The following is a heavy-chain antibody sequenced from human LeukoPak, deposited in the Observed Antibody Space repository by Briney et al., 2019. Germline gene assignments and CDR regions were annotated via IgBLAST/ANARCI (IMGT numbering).Heavy chain of an antibody. Sequence: GGSLRLSCAASGFTVSSNYMSWVRQAPGKGLEWVSVIYSGGSTYYADSVKGRFSISRDNAKNSLYLQMNSLRAEDTAVYYCAELGITMIGGVWGKGTTVTISS. CDR2: IYSGGST. D-gene: IGHD3-10*02. CDR1: GFTVSSNY. V-gene: IGHV3-53*01. CDR3: AELGITMIGGV. J-gene: IGHJ6*04.